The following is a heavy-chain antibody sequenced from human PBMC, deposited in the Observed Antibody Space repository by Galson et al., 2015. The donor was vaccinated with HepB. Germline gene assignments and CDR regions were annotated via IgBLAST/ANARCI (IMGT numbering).Heavy chain of an antibody. Sequence: SLRLSCAASGFTFSSYSMNWVRQTPAKGLEWISYISGSGGYIHYSDSVKGRFTISRDNAKSSLFLEMNNLRAEDTAVYYCARGLVGTEGDYWGQGTQVTVSS. V-gene: IGHV3-21*06. J-gene: IGHJ4*02. CDR2: ISGSGGYI. D-gene: IGHD1-26*01. CDR1: GFTFSSYS. CDR3: ARGLVGTEGDY.